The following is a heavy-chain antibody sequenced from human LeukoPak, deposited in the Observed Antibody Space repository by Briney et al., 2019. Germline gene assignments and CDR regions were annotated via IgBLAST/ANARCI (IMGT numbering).Heavy chain of an antibody. V-gene: IGHV4-59*08. CDR3: ARYQTFYDSSGYYLDY. J-gene: IGHJ4*02. CDR1: GGSISSYY. CDR2: IYYSGST. Sequence: PSETLSLTCTVSGGSISSYYWSWIRQPPGKGLEWIGYIYYSGSTNYNPSLKSRVTISVDTSKNQFSLKLSSVTAADTAVYYCARYQTFYDSSGYYLDYWGQGTLVTVSS. D-gene: IGHD3-22*01.